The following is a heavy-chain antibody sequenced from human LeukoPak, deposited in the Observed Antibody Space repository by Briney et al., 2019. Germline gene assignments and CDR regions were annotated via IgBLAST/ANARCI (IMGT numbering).Heavy chain of an antibody. Sequence: GGSLRLSCEASGFFFSTYWMAWVRQAPGKGLEWLASINHDASEEHYADSVKGRFTVSRDNGRNSLYLEMKSLRVEDTAGYYSTRASEPWGQGTLVIVSS. J-gene: IGHJ5*01. D-gene: IGHD6-6*01. V-gene: IGHV3-7*04. CDR3: TRASEP. CDR2: INHDASEE. CDR1: GFFFSTYW.